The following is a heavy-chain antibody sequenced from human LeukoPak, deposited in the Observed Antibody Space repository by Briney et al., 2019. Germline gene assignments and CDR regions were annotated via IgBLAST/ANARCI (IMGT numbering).Heavy chain of an antibody. CDR2: IYYSGST. CDR1: GGSICSYY. D-gene: IGHD3/OR15-3a*01. Sequence: SETLSLTCTVSGGSICSYYWSWIRQPPGKGLEYIGYIYYSGSTNYNPSLKSRVTISVDTSKNQFSLKLSSVTAADTAVYYCARSVFWTGYYHFDYWGQGTLVTVSS. CDR3: ARSVFWTGYYHFDY. V-gene: IGHV4-59*01. J-gene: IGHJ4*02.